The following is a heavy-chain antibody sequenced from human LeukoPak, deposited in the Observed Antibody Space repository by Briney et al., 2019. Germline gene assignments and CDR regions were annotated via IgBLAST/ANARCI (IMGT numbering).Heavy chain of an antibody. J-gene: IGHJ5*02. CDR1: GGSIISYY. V-gene: IGHV4-59*01. CDR2: IYYSGST. Sequence: SETLSLTCTVSGGSIISYYWSWIRQPPGRGLEWIGYIYYSGSTNYNPSLKSRVTISVDTSKNLFSLKLTSVTAADSAMYCCAGLTTPLTWFDPWGQGTLVSVSS. D-gene: IGHD1-1*01. CDR3: AGLTTPLTWFDP.